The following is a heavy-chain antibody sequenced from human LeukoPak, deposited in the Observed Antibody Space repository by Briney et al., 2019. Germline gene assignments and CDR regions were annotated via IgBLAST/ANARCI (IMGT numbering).Heavy chain of an antibody. Sequence: ASVKVSCKASGYTFTGYYMHWVRQAPGQGLEWMGWINPNSGGTNYAQKFQGRVTMTRDTSISTAYMELSRLRSDDTAVYYCARDLDQRIAARPGAFDIWGQGTMVTVSS. CDR2: INPNSGGT. J-gene: IGHJ3*02. V-gene: IGHV1-2*02. D-gene: IGHD6-6*01. CDR3: ARDLDQRIAARPGAFDI. CDR1: GYTFTGYY.